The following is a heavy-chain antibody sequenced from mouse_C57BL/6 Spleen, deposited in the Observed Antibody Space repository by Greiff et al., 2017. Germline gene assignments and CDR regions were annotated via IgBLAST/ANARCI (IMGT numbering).Heavy chain of an antibody. Sequence: VQLQQSGAALVRPGASVKLSCTASGFNIKDYYMHWVKQRPEQGLEWIGRIDPEDGDTEYAPKFPGKATMTADTSSNTAYLPLSSLTSEDTAVYYCTVPLYYGSSYGYFDVWGTGTTVTVSS. D-gene: IGHD1-1*01. J-gene: IGHJ1*03. CDR3: TVPLYYGSSYGYFDV. V-gene: IGHV14-1*01. CDR1: GFNIKDYY. CDR2: IDPEDGDT.